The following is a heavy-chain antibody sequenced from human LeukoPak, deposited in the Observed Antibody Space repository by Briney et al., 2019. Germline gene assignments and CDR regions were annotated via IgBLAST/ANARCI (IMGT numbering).Heavy chain of an antibody. J-gene: IGHJ4*02. V-gene: IGHV3-11*01. D-gene: IGHD3-22*01. Sequence: KPGGSLRLSCAASGFTFSDYYMSWIRQAPGKGLEWVSYISSSGSTIYYADSVKGRFTISRDNSKNTLYLQMNSLRAEDTAVYYCAKDRSSGSSLNYWGQGTLVTVSS. CDR1: GFTFSDYY. CDR2: ISSSGSTI. CDR3: AKDRSSGSSLNY.